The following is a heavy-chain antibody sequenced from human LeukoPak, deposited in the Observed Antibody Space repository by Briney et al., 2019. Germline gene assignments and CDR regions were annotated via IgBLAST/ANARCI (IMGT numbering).Heavy chain of an antibody. V-gene: IGHV3-7*01. CDR2: IKGDGSQE. CDR3: ARDSNPHSFGNGNRYFDAFDL. Sequence: QSGGSLRLSCVASRFTFGSYWMTWVRQAPGKGLEWVANIKGDGSQEHYVDSVQGRFTISRDNAKNSLYLQMNFLRVEDTAVYHCARDSNPHSFGNGNRYFDAFDLWGQGTMVTVSS. J-gene: IGHJ3*01. CDR1: RFTFGSYW. D-gene: IGHD3-16*02.